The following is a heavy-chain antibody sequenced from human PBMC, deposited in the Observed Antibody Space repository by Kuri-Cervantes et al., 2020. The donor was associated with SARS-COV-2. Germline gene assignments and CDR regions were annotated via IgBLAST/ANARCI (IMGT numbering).Heavy chain of an antibody. D-gene: IGHD4-11*01. J-gene: IGHJ4*02. CDR3: ARDSMTTRDFDY. CDR2: LTNDGSDA. CDR1: GFTFSSYW. V-gene: IGHV3-74*01. Sequence: GESMKITCVVSGFTFSSYWMHWVRHAPGKGLVWVSRLTNDGSDAIFADSVKGRFTISRDNAKNMLYLYMNSLRADDTAVYFCARDSMTTRDFDYWGQGTLVTVSS.